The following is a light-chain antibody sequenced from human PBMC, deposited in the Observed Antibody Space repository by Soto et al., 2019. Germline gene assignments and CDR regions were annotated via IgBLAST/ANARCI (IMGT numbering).Light chain of an antibody. Sequence: EIVMTQSPATLSVSPGETATLSCRASQGVSTNLAWYQQKVGQTPRLIVYGASTRATGVPPRFSGSGSGTEFTLTISSLQSEDVAVYFCHQYNDWPPIVTFGPGTKVDFK. J-gene: IGKJ3*01. CDR1: QGVSTN. CDR2: GAS. V-gene: IGKV3-15*01. CDR3: HQYNDWPPIVT.